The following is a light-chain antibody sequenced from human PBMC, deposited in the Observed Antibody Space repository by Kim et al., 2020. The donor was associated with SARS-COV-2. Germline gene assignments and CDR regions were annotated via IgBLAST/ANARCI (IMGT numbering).Light chain of an antibody. CDR2: KDT. J-gene: IGLJ1*01. CDR1: ALPKQY. CDR3: QSADDSGTYV. Sequence: SYELTQPPSVSVSPGQTAKITCSGDALPKQYAYWYQQKSGQAPLLILFKDTERPSGIPERFAGSNSGTTVTLTISGVQAEDEADYYCQSADDSGTYVFGTGTKVTVL. V-gene: IGLV3-25*03.